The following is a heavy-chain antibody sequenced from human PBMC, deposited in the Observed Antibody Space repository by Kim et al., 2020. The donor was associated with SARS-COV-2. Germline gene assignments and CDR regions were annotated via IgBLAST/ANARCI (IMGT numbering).Heavy chain of an antibody. V-gene: IGHV3-48*03. Sequence: GGSLRLSCAASGFTFSSYEMNWVRRAPGKGLEWVSYISSSGSTIYYADSVKGRFTISRDNAKNSLYLQMNSLRAEDTAVYYCARYNEGLFDYWGQGTLVTVSS. J-gene: IGHJ4*02. CDR2: ISSSGSTI. CDR3: ARYNEGLFDY. D-gene: IGHD1-20*01. CDR1: GFTFSSYE.